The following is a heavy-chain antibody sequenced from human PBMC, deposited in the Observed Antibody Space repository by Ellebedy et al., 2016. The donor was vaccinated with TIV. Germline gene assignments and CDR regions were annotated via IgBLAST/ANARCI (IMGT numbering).Heavy chain of an antibody. D-gene: IGHD3-16*01. Sequence: AASVKVSCKASGYTFTSYYMHWVRQAPGQGLEWMGIINPSGGSTSYAQKFQGRVTMTRDTSTSTGYMGLSSLRSEDTAVYYCASPRTHGRGRVYYYGMDVWGQGTTVTVSS. V-gene: IGHV1-46*01. J-gene: IGHJ6*02. CDR2: INPSGGST. CDR1: GYTFTSYY. CDR3: ASPRTHGRGRVYYYGMDV.